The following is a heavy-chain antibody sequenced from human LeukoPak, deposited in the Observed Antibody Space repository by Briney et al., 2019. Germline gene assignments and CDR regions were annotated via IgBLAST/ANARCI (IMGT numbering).Heavy chain of an antibody. CDR3: ARDRSSGDAFDI. Sequence: GGSLRLSCAASGFTFSSYAMHWVRQAPGKGLERVAVISYDGSNKYYADSVKGRFTISRDNSKNTLYLQMNSLRAEDTAVYYCARDRSSGDAFDIWGQGTMVTVSS. CDR2: ISYDGSNK. V-gene: IGHV3-30*04. J-gene: IGHJ3*02. D-gene: IGHD3-22*01. CDR1: GFTFSSYA.